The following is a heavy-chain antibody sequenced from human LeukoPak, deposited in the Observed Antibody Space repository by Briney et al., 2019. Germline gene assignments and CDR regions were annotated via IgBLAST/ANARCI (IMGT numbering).Heavy chain of an antibody. J-gene: IGHJ4*02. D-gene: IGHD3-22*01. V-gene: IGHV3-30*03. CDR1: GFTFSSYG. CDR3: ARDPSITMIVVVAFDY. CDR2: ISYDGSKK. Sequence: GGSLRLSCAASGFTFSSYGMHWVRQAPGKGLEWVAVISYDGSKKYYADSVKGRFTISRDNSKNTLYLQMNSLRAEDTAVYYCARDPSITMIVVVAFDYWGQGTLVTVSS.